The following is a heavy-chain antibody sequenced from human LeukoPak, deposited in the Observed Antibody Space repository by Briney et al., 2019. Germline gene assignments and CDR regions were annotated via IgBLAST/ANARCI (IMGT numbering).Heavy chain of an antibody. V-gene: IGHV4-39*07. J-gene: IGHJ5*02. CDR1: GGSINTPNYY. CDR3: ASSPIPVVRGVGWLVP. Sequence: PSETLSLTCTVSGGSINTPNYYWGWIRQTPGKGLEWIGNIFYSGGTYYSPSLTSRVTISLDTSKNQFSLKLTSVTAADTAVYYCASSPIPVVRGVGWLVPWGQGTLVTVSS. CDR2: IFYSGGT. D-gene: IGHD3-10*01.